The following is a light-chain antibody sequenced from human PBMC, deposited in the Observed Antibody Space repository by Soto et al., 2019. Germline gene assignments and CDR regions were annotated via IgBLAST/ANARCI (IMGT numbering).Light chain of an antibody. CDR2: ASS. V-gene: IGKV3-20*01. CDR3: QQYHNSPRT. J-gene: IGKJ2*01. CDR1: QTITTGN. Sequence: EIVLTQSPGTLSLSPGQRATLSCRANQTITTGNLAWFQHKPGQAPRLLIYASSSRATGVPDRFSGSGSRTDFTLTISSLDPEDSAVYYCQQYHNSPRTFGQGTRLDI.